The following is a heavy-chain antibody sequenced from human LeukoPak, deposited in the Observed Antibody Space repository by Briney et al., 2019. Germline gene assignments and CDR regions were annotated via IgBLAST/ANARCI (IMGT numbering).Heavy chain of an antibody. V-gene: IGHV1-46*01. CDR1: GYTFTSYY. J-gene: IGHJ6*02. CDR2: INPSGGST. D-gene: IGHD2-2*01. Sequence: GASVKVSCKASGYTFTSYYMHWVRQAPGQGLEWMGIINPSGGSTSYAQKFQGRVTMTRDTSTSTAYVELSSLRSEDTAVYYCASLVVPAANYYYYYGMDVWGQGTTVTVSS. CDR3: ASLVVPAANYYYYYGMDV.